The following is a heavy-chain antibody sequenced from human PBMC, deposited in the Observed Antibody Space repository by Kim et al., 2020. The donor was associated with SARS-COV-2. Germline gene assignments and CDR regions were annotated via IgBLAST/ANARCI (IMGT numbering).Heavy chain of an antibody. V-gene: IGHV4-34*01. CDR1: GGSFSGYY. CDR3: AGGGGHLVVVIALFRRYG. D-gene: IGHD2-21*01. J-gene: IGHJ6*01. CDR2: INHSGST. Sequence: SETLSLTCAVYGGSFSGYYWSWIRQPPGKGLEWIGEINHSGSTNYNPSLKSRVTISVDTSKNHFSLKLSSVTAADTAVFYCAGGGGHLVVVIALFRRYG.